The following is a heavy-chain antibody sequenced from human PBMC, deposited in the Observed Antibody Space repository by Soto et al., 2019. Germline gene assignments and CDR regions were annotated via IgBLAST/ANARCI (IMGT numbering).Heavy chain of an antibody. D-gene: IGHD5-18*01. V-gene: IGHV3-30-3*01. CDR1: RFTFSSYA. CDR2: ISYDGTDK. CDR3: ANSFLTTAMVLDY. J-gene: IGHJ4*02. Sequence: PGGSLRLSCAASRFTFSSYAMHWVRQAPGKGLEWVAVISYDGTDKSYADSVKGRFTISRDNSKNTLYLQMNSLRAEDTAVYYCANSFLTTAMVLDYWGQGTLVTVSS.